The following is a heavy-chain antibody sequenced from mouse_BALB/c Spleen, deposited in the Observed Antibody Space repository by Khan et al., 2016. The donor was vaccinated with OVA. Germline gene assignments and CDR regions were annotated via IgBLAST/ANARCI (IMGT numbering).Heavy chain of an antibody. CDR2: IYPGTDNS. CDR1: GYIFTSYW. D-gene: IGHD3-2*02. Sequence: QVQLKQSGAELVRPGASVKLSCKTSGYIFTSYWIHWVKQRSGQGLEWIARIYPGTDNSYYNEKFKDKATLTADKSSSTAYMQLNSLKSEDSDVYFCAREEALDHFDHWGQGTTLTVSS. V-gene: IGHV1-76*01. CDR3: AREEALDHFDH. J-gene: IGHJ2*01.